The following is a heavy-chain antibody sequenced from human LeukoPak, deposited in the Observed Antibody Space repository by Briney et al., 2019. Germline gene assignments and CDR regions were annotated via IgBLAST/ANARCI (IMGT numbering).Heavy chain of an antibody. Sequence: PETPSLTCTVSGGSISSSSYYWGWIRQPPGKGLEWMGSIYYSGNTYYNPSLKSRVTISVDTSKNQFSLKLSSVTAADTAAYYCARDSKLYAAFDIWGQGTMVIVSS. CDR3: ARDSKLYAAFDI. J-gene: IGHJ3*02. CDR2: IYYSGNT. D-gene: IGHD2-2*01. CDR1: GGSISSSSYY. V-gene: IGHV4-39*07.